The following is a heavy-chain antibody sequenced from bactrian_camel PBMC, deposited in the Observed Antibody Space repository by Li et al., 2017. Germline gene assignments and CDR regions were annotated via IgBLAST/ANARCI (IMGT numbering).Heavy chain of an antibody. D-gene: IGHD6*01. J-gene: IGHJ4*01. CDR1: IDTGSNFC. CDR3: AADGGERSGSRWRPRRPGCRFDVYEYNY. CDR2: IYTRGTST. Sequence: DVQLVESGGDSVQPGGELRLSCRASIDTGSNFCMGWFRQVPGKAREGVALIYTRGTSTYYGDSVKDRFTVSQDSALNTVYLQMNNLKPEDTAMYFCAADGGERSGSRWRPRRPGCRFDVYEYNYWGQGTQVTGS. V-gene: IGHV3S31*01.